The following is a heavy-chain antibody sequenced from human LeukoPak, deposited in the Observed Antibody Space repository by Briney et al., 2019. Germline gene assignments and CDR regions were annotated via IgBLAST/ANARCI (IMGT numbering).Heavy chain of an antibody. V-gene: IGHV3-23*05. CDR3: AKPHTPYCSGATCYLFGF. CDR1: GFTFSSYA. CDR2: INYNGGSK. J-gene: IGHJ4*02. Sequence: GGSLRLSCAASGFTFSSYAMSWVRQAPGKGLEWVSHINYNGGSKSYADSVKGRFTISRDNSKNTLYVQLNSLRAEDTAVYYCAKPHTPYCSGATCYLFGFWGQGTLVTVSS. D-gene: IGHD2-15*01.